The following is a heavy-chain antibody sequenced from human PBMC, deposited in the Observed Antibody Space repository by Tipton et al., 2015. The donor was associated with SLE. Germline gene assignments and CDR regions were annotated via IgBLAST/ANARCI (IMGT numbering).Heavy chain of an antibody. D-gene: IGHD3-10*01. CDR3: ARQRLRLLSPLDA. J-gene: IGHJ6*02. CDR1: GGAIRGSHW. CDR2: IHHSGST. V-gene: IGHV4-4*02. Sequence: TLSLTCAVSGGAIRGSHWSSWVRQPPRKGLEWIGEIHHSGSTNSNPSLKSRVTISVDKSKNQFSLKLSSVTVADTAVYYCARQRLRLLSPLDAWGQGTTVTV.